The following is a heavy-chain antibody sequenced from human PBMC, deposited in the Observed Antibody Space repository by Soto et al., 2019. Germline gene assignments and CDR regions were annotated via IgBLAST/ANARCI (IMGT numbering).Heavy chain of an antibody. Sequence: AAVKVSCKASGYTFTSYDIYWVRQATGQGXEWMGWMNPNTGNSGYAQKFQGRVTMTSDTSISTAHMELSSLRSEDTAVYYCARRAETNGWNGFGADKYYFDFWGQGTLVTV. CDR3: ARRAETNGWNGFGADKYYFDF. D-gene: IGHD1-1*01. CDR1: GYTFTSYD. V-gene: IGHV1-8*01. CDR2: MNPNTGNS. J-gene: IGHJ4*02.